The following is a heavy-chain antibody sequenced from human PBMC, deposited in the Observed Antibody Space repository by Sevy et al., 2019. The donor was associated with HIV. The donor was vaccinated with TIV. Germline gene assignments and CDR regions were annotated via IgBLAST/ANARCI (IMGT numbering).Heavy chain of an antibody. CDR2: INHSGST. V-gene: IGHV4-34*01. Sequence: SETLSLTCAVYGGSFSGYYWSWIRHPPGKGLEWIGEINHSGSTNYNPSLKSRVTISVDTSKNQFSLKLSSVTAADTAVYYCARAYYDILTGYYFDYWGQGTLVTVSS. CDR3: ARAYYDILTGYYFDY. CDR1: GGSFSGYY. J-gene: IGHJ4*02. D-gene: IGHD3-9*01.